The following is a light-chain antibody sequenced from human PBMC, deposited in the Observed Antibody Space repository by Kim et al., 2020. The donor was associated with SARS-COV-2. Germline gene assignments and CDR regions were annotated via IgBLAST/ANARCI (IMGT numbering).Light chain of an antibody. CDR2: DVT. J-gene: IGLJ2*01. CDR1: NSDVGGYNY. CDR3: SSYSSSSTLV. Sequence: GQSITISSTGSNSDVGGYNYVSSYQQYPDKVPRLMIYDVTNRPSGVSNRFSGSKSGNTASLTISGLRAEDEAVYYCSSYSSSSTLVFGGGTQLTVL. V-gene: IGLV2-14*03.